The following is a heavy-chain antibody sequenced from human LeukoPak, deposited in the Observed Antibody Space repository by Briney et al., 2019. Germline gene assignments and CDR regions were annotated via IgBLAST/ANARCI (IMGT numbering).Heavy chain of an antibody. D-gene: IGHD3-9*01. Sequence: PETLSLTCAVSGYSISSGYYWGWIRQPPGKGLEWIGSIYHSGSTYYNPSLKSRVTISVDTSKNQFSLKLSSVTAADTAVYYCARSDILTGYSSTEFDYWGQGTLVTVSS. J-gene: IGHJ4*02. CDR3: ARSDILTGYSSTEFDY. CDR1: GYSISSGYY. CDR2: IYHSGST. V-gene: IGHV4-38-2*01.